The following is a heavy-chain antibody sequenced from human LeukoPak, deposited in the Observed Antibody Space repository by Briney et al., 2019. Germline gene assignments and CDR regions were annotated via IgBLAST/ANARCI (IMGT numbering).Heavy chain of an antibody. CDR3: ARNYYGSGSYYNLDY. CDR2: FDPEDGET. Sequence: ASVKVSCKVSGYTLTELSMHWVRQAPGKGLEWMGGFDPEDGETIYAQKFQGRVTMTEDTSTDTAYMELSRLRSDDSAVYYCARNYYGSGSYYNLDYWGQGTLVTVSS. V-gene: IGHV1-24*01. D-gene: IGHD3-10*01. J-gene: IGHJ4*02. CDR1: GYTLTELS.